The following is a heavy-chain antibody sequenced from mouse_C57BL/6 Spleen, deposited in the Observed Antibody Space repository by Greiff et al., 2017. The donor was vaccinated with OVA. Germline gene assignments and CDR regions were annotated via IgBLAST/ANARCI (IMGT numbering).Heavy chain of an antibody. D-gene: IGHD1-1*01. Sequence: QVQLQQPGAELVMPGASVKLSCKASGYTFTSYWMHWVKQRPGQGLEWIGEIDPSDSYTNYNQKVKGKSTLTVDKSSSTAYMQLSSLTSEDSAVYYCARLTTEYAMDYWGQGTSVTVSS. CDR2: IDPSDSYT. V-gene: IGHV1-69*01. CDR1: GYTFTSYW. CDR3: ARLTTEYAMDY. J-gene: IGHJ4*01.